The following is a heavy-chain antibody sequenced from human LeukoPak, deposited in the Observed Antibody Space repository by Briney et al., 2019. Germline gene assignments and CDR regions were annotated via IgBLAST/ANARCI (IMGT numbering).Heavy chain of an antibody. V-gene: IGHV3-30*01. Sequence: GGSLRLSCAASGFTFSHYAMHWVRQTPGKGLKWVTIISYDGSNKYYADSVKGRFTISRDNSKDTLYLQMNGLRAEDTAVYYCAMTGYSSVWSKNKAAFGIWGQGTMVTVSS. CDR2: ISYDGSNK. CDR1: GFTFSHYA. D-gene: IGHD6-19*01. J-gene: IGHJ3*02. CDR3: AMTGYSSVWSKNKAAFGI.